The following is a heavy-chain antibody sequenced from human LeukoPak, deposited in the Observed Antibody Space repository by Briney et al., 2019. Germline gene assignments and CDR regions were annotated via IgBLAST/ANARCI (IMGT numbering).Heavy chain of an antibody. CDR3: AKDMGSEMATISPAFDI. CDR1: GFSFSRYW. Sequence: PGGSLRLSCAASGFSFSRYWMHWVRQAPGKGLEWVSGISWNSGSIGYADSVKGRFTISRDNAKNSLYLQMNGLRAEDTALYYCAKDMGSEMATISPAFDIWGQGTMVTVSS. CDR2: ISWNSGSI. D-gene: IGHD5-24*01. J-gene: IGHJ3*02. V-gene: IGHV3-9*01.